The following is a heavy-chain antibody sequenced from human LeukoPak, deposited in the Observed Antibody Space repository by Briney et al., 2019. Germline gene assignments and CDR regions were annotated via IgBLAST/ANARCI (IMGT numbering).Heavy chain of an antibody. CDR1: GGTFSSYA. CDR2: FDPEDGET. J-gene: IGHJ4*02. D-gene: IGHD3-10*01. CDR3: ATARYYGSGSLDY. V-gene: IGHV1-24*01. Sequence: ASVKVSCKASGGTFSSYAISWVRQAPGKGLEWMGGFDPEDGETIYAQKFQGRVTMTEDTSTDTAYMELSSLRSEDTAVYYCATARYYGSGSLDYWGQGTLVTVSS.